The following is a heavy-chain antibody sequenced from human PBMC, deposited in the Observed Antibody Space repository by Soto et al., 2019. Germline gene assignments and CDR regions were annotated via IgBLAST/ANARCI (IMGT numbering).Heavy chain of an antibody. CDR2: ISWNSGSI. D-gene: IGHD5-18*01. CDR3: AKDIGGYGDYSH. J-gene: IGHJ4*02. V-gene: IGHV3-9*01. Sequence: PGGSLRLSCAASGFTFSNYAMRWVRQAPGKGLEWVSGISWNSGSIGYADSVKGRFTISRDNAKNSLYLQMNSLRAEDTALYYCAKDIGGYGDYSHWGQGTLVTVCS. CDR1: GFTFSNYA.